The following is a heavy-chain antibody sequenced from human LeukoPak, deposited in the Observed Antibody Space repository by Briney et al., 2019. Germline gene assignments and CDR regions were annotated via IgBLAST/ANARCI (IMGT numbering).Heavy chain of an antibody. D-gene: IGHD3-3*01. CDR3: AREKVSDFWSGYSMDV. V-gene: IGHV1-69*13. CDR2: IIPIFGTA. Sequence: TVKVSCKASGGTFSSYAISWVRQAPGQGLEWMGGIIPIFGTANYAQKFQGRVTITADESTSTAYMELSSLRSEDTAVYYCAREKVSDFWSGYSMDVWGQGTTVTVSS. CDR1: GGTFSSYA. J-gene: IGHJ6*02.